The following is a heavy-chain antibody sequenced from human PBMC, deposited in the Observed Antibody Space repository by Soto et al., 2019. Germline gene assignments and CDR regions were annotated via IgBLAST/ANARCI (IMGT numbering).Heavy chain of an antibody. CDR2: IWYDGSNK. CDR1: GFTFSSYG. D-gene: IGHD6-13*01. V-gene: IGHV3-33*08. Sequence: GGSLRLSCAASGFTFSSYGMHWVRQAPGKGLEWVAVIWYDGSNKYYADSVKGRFTISRDNSKNTLYLQMNSLRAEDTAVYYCARDGVAAAGGPYYYYYMDVWGKGTTVTVSS. J-gene: IGHJ6*03. CDR3: ARDGVAAAGGPYYYYYMDV.